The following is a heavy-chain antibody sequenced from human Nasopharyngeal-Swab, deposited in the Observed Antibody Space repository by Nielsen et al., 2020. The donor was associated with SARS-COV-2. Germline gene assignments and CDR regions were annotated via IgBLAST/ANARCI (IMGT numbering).Heavy chain of an antibody. CDR2: IYYSGST. Sequence: ILSLTCTVSGGSISSGGYYWRWLRQQPGKGLEWIGYIYYSGSTYYNPSLKSRVTISVDTSKNQFSLKLSSVTAADTAVYYCARGRITMIVVVSHLDVWGQGTTVTVSS. V-gene: IGHV4-31*03. CDR1: GGSISSGGYY. J-gene: IGHJ6*02. CDR3: ARGRITMIVVVSHLDV. D-gene: IGHD3-22*01.